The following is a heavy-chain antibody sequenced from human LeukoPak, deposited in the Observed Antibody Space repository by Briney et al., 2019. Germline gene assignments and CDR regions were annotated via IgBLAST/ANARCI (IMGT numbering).Heavy chain of an antibody. CDR1: GGSISSSTYY. D-gene: IGHD6-19*01. J-gene: IGHJ5*02. CDR2: IYYSGST. CDR3: ARRVAVVNWFDP. V-gene: IGHV4-39*01. Sequence: SETLSLTCTVSGGSISSSTYYWGWIRQPPGKGLEWIGSIYYSGSTYYNPSLKSRVTISVDTSKNQFSLKLSSVTAADTAVYYCARRVAVVNWFDPWGQGTLVTVSS.